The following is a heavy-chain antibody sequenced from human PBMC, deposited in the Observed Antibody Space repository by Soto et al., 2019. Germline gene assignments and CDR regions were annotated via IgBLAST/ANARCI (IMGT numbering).Heavy chain of an antibody. J-gene: IGHJ6*02. CDR3: ARDPGFTIFGVVIGPSYYYYGMDV. D-gene: IGHD3-3*01. Sequence: PSETLSLTCTVSGGSISSGDYYWSWIRQPPGEGLEWIGYIYYSGSTYYNPSLKSRVTISVDTSKNQFSLKLSSVTAADTAVYYCARDPGFTIFGVVIGPSYYYYGMDVWGQGTTVTVSS. CDR2: IYYSGST. V-gene: IGHV4-30-4*01. CDR1: GGSISSGDYY.